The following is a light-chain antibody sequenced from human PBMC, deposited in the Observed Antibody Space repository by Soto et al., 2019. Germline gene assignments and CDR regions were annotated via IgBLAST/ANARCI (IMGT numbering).Light chain of an antibody. J-gene: IGLJ2*01. V-gene: IGLV2-8*01. Sequence: QSALTQPPSASGSPGQSVTISCTGTSSDIGNYNYVSWYQQLPHKAPKLVIYEVIKRPSGVPDRFSGSKSGNTASLTVSGLQAEDEADYYCTSYAGYNNPVIFGGGTKLTVL. CDR3: TSYAGYNNPVI. CDR1: SSDIGNYNY. CDR2: EVI.